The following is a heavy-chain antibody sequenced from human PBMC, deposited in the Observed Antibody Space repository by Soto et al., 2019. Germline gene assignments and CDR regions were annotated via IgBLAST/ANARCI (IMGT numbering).Heavy chain of an antibody. Sequence: GGSLRLSCAASGFTFSSYGINWVRQAPGKGLEWVSGISGSGDSTHYADSVKGRFTISRDNSKNTLYLQMNSLRAEDTAVYHCAKQAPYSNSWYEIDHWGQGTLVTVSS. CDR3: AKQAPYSNSWYEIDH. D-gene: IGHD6-13*01. V-gene: IGHV3-23*01. CDR2: ISGSGDST. CDR1: GFTFSSYG. J-gene: IGHJ4*02.